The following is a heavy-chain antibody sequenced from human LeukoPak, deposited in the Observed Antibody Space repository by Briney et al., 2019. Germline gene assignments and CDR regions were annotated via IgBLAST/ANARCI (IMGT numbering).Heavy chain of an antibody. CDR1: GFTFSSYW. Sequence: GGSMRLSCAASGFTFSSYWMHWVRHAPGKGLVWVSRINSDGSSTSYADSVKGRFTISRDNAKNTLYLQMNSLRAEDTAVYYCARVRGLNWFDPWGQGTLVTVSS. D-gene: IGHD3-16*01. CDR2: INSDGSST. CDR3: ARVRGLNWFDP. J-gene: IGHJ5*02. V-gene: IGHV3-74*01.